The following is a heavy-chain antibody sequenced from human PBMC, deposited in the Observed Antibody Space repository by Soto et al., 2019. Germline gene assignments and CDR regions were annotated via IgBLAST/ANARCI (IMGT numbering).Heavy chain of an antibody. J-gene: IGHJ4*02. D-gene: IGHD4-17*01. CDR1: GITFSDHF. V-gene: IGHV3-72*01. CDR3: ARGRPYGACSDF. CDR2: VRNKANGYTT. Sequence: EVQLEESGGGLVQPGGSLRLSCAASGITFSDHFMDWVRQAPGKGLEWIGRVRNKANGYTTDYPASVKGRFTISRDDSRNSVYLQMNSLKTEDTAVYYCARGRPYGACSDFWGQGTLVTVSS.